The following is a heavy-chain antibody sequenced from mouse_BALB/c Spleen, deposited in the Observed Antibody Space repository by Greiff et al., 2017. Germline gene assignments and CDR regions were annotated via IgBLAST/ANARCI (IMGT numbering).Heavy chain of an antibody. CDR1: GYTFTSYW. D-gene: IGHD1-1*01. CDR3: ARWGYYGSSHYAMDY. Sequence: VHLVESGAELVKPGASVKLSCKTSGYTFTSYWIQWVKQRPGQGLGWIGEIFPGTGTTYYNEKFKGKATLTIDTSSSTAYMQLSSLTSEDSAVYFCARWGYYGSSHYAMDYWGQGTSVTVSS. V-gene: IGHV1S132*01. J-gene: IGHJ4*01. CDR2: IFPGTGTT.